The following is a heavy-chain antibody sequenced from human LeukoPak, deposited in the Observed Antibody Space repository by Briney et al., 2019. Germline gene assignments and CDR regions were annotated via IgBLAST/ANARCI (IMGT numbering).Heavy chain of an antibody. D-gene: IGHD1-26*01. CDR1: GFTVSSNY. CDR3: ARSKSYPGGVGATTNTDAFDI. V-gene: IGHV3-53*01. Sequence: PGGSLRLSCAASGFTVSSNYMSWVRQAPGKGLEWVSVIYSGGSTYYADSVKGRFTISRDNSKNTLYLQMNSLRAEDTAVYYCARSKSYPGGVGATTNTDAFDIWGQGTMVTVSS. J-gene: IGHJ3*02. CDR2: IYSGGST.